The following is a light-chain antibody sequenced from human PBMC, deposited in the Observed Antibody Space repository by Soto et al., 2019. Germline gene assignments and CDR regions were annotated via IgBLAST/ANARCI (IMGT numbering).Light chain of an antibody. CDR2: GAS. J-gene: IGKJ5*01. Sequence: EIVMTQSPATLSVSPGERGTLSCRASQSVGTNLAWYQQKPGQAPRLLIYGASTRATDIPARFSASGSGTEFTLTISSLQSEDFAVYYCQQYSDWPPPITFGKGHDWRLN. CDR1: QSVGTN. V-gene: IGKV3-15*01. CDR3: QQYSDWPPPIT.